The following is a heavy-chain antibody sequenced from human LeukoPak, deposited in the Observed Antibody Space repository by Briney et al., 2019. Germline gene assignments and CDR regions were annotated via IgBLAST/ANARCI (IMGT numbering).Heavy chain of an antibody. J-gene: IGHJ4*02. CDR2: LSHDVNNE. D-gene: IGHD3-22*01. CDR1: GFTFSSYG. V-gene: IGHV3-30*18. Sequence: GGSLRLSCAASGFTFSSYGMHWVRQAPGKGLEWVSALSHDVNNEFYADSAKGRFTISRDNSKNTLYLQMNSLRAGDTAAFYCAKDNYYGSSAVIDYWGQGTLVTVSS. CDR3: AKDNYYGSSAVIDY.